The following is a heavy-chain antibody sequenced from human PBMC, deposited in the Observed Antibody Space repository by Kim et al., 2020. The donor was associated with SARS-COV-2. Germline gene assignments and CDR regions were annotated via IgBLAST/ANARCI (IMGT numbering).Heavy chain of an antibody. J-gene: IGHJ6*02. D-gene: IGHD3-10*01. V-gene: IGHV3-30*02. Sequence: VKGRFTISRDNSKNTLYLQMNSLRAEDTAVYYCAKDLRGGFGEFYYGMDVWGQGTTVTVSS. CDR3: AKDLRGGFGEFYYGMDV.